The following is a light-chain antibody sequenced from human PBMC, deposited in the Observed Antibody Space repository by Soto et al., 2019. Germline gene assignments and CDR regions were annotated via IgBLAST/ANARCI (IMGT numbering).Light chain of an antibody. Sequence: QTVVTQPPSASGTPGQRATISCSGSNSNIGTNPVNWYQQLPGTAPKLLIHTDDQRPSGVPDRFSGSKSGTSASLAISGLQSEDEADYYCAVWDDSLNGHLLFGGGTQLTVL. CDR2: TDD. V-gene: IGLV1-44*01. CDR1: NSNIGTNP. CDR3: AVWDDSLNGHLL. J-gene: IGLJ2*01.